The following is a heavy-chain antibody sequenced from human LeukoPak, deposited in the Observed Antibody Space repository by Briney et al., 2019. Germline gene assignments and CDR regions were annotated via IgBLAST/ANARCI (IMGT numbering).Heavy chain of an antibody. D-gene: IGHD2-2*01. CDR3: ARGRYCSSTSCRNWFDP. J-gene: IGHJ5*02. CDR1: GGSITRTNSY. CDR2: IYYDGTT. V-gene: IGHV4-39*01. Sequence: SETLSLTCTVSGGSITRTNSYWAWVRQPPGKRLEWIGSIYYDGTTYFSPSLKSRVTISVDSSNNQISLKLSSVTAADTAVYYCARGRYCSSTSCRNWFDPWGQGTLVTVSS.